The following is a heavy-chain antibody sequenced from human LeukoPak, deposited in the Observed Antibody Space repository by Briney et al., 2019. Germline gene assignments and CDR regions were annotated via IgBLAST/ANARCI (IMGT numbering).Heavy chain of an antibody. Sequence: ASAKVSCKASGGTFSSYTISWVRQAPGQGLEWMGGIIPIFGTANYAQKFQGRVTITADESTSTAYMELSSLRSEDTAVYYCARGGFYDFWSGYQTYYYYGMDVWGQGTTVTVSS. D-gene: IGHD3-3*01. J-gene: IGHJ6*02. CDR1: GGTFSSYT. CDR2: IIPIFGTA. CDR3: ARGGFYDFWSGYQTYYYYGMDV. V-gene: IGHV1-69*01.